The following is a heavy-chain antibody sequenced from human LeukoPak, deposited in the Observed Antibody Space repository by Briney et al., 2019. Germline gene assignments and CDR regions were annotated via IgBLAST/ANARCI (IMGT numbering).Heavy chain of an antibody. CDR1: GGTFSSYA. Sequence: SVKVSCKASGGTFSSYAISWVRQAPGQGLEWMGRIIPILGIANYAQKFQGRVTITADKSTSTAYMELSSLRSEDTAVYYCARLLVGATRLGAFDIWGQGTMVTVSS. J-gene: IGHJ3*02. CDR2: IIPILGIA. D-gene: IGHD1-26*01. V-gene: IGHV1-69*04. CDR3: ARLLVGATRLGAFDI.